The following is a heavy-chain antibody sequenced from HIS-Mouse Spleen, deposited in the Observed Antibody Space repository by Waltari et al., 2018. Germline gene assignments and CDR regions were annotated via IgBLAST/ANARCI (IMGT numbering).Heavy chain of an antibody. D-gene: IGHD6-6*01. Sequence: QVQLVQSGAEVKKPGASVKVSCKASGYTFTGYYMHWVRQAPGQGLEWRGWFNPNSGGTNYEQKFQGRVTMTRDTSISTAYMELSRLRSDDTAVYYCARDSSSYYFDYWGQGTLVTVSS. CDR3: ARDSSSYYFDY. J-gene: IGHJ4*02. CDR2: FNPNSGGT. V-gene: IGHV1-2*02. CDR1: GYTFTGYY.